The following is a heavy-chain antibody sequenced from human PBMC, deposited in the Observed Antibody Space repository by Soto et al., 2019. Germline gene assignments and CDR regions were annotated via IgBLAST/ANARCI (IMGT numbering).Heavy chain of an antibody. CDR1: GGSFSGYY. D-gene: IGHD3-10*01. CDR3: ARMAMVRGVITRNNWFDP. J-gene: IGHJ5*02. Sequence: SETLSLTCAVYGGSFSGYYWSWIRQPPGKGREGIGEYNQSGSTNYTPSLKSRVTISVDTSKNQFSLKLSSVTAADTAVYYCARMAMVRGVITRNNWFDPWGQGTLVTVSS. V-gene: IGHV4-34*01. CDR2: YNQSGST.